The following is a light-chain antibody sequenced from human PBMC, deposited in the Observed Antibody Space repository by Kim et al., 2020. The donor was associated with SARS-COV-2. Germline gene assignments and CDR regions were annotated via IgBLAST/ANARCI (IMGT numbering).Light chain of an antibody. CDR3: VSSTSSNTYV. J-gene: IGLJ1*01. CDR2: QGK. V-gene: IGLV2-18*02. Sequence: SYQLPPDDAPKPQHCQGKDRPSGVPVRVAGSKSGNAASLTISGLEAEDEADYYCVSSTSSNTYVFRTGTKVTVL.